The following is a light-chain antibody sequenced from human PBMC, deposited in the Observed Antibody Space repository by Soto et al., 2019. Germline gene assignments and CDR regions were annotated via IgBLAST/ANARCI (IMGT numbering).Light chain of an antibody. Sequence: DIVMTQSPLSLPVTPGEPASISCRSSQSLLHSNGYNYLDWYLQKPGQSPQLLLYLGSNRASGVPDRFSGSGSGTVSALNISMVEAEDVWVYYCVHALHFPPTFRQATKLDIK. V-gene: IGKV2-28*01. CDR2: LGS. J-gene: IGKJ2*01. CDR3: VHALHFPPT. CDR1: QSLLHSNGYNY.